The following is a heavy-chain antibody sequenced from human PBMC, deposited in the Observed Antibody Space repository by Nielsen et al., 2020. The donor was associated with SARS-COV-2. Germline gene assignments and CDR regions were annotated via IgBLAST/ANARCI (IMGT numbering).Heavy chain of an antibody. CDR3: ARGHSSGWYGGIYYFDY. Sequence: GGSLRLSCAASGFTFSSYSMNWVRQAPGKGLEWVSSISSSSSYIYYADSVKGRFTISRDNAKNSLYLQMNSLRAEDTAVYYCARGHSSGWYGGIYYFDYWGQGTLVTVSS. V-gene: IGHV3-21*01. D-gene: IGHD6-19*01. CDR2: ISSSSSYI. J-gene: IGHJ4*02. CDR1: GFTFSSYS.